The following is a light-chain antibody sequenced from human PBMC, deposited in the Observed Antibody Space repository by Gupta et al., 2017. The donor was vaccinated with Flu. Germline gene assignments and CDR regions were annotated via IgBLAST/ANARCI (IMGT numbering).Light chain of an antibody. CDR2: DAS. CDR3: QQYNYWPQIT. CDR1: QSASNN. V-gene: IGKV3-15*01. Sequence: EIVMTQSPTTLAVSPGERATLPCRDSQSASNNLAWYQQNPGQAPRLLIYDASTRATGIPARFSGSGSGTEFTLTISSLQSEDFAAYYCQQYNYWPQITFGQGTRLDIK. J-gene: IGKJ5*01.